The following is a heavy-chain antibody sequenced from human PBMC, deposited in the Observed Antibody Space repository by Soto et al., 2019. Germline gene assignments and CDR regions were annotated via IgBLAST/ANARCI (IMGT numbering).Heavy chain of an antibody. CDR2: IRSKANNYAT. V-gene: IGHV3-73*01. D-gene: IGHD1-26*01. CDR3: SCSIVGALTPFNY. Sequence: GGSLRLSCAASGFIFSGSTMHWVRQASGKGLEWIGRIRSKANNYATAYAASVQGRFTISRDDSKNTAYLQMNSLNTEDTAVYYCSCSIVGALTPFNYWGQGTLVTVSS. J-gene: IGHJ4*02. CDR1: GFIFSGST.